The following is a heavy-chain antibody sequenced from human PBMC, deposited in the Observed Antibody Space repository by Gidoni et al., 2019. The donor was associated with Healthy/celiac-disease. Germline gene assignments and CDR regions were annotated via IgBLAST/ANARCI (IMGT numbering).Heavy chain of an antibody. CDR3: AADTPAMATDRYFDL. Sequence: MQLVQSGPEVQKPGTSVKVSCKASGFTFTSSAVQWVRQARGQRLEWIGWIVVGSGNTNYAQKFQERVTITRDMSTSTAYMELSSLRSEDTAVYYCAADTPAMATDRYFDLWGRGTLVTVSS. CDR1: GFTFTSSA. D-gene: IGHD5-18*01. CDR2: IVVGSGNT. J-gene: IGHJ2*01. V-gene: IGHV1-58*01.